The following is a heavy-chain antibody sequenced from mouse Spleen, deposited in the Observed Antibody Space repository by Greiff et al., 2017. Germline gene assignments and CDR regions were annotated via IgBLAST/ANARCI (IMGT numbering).Heavy chain of an antibody. CDR2: ISYDGSN. J-gene: IGHJ2*01. V-gene: IGHV3-6*01. CDR1: GYSITSGYY. Sequence: VQLQQSGPGLVKPSQSLSLTCSVTGYSITSGYYWNWIRQFPGNKLEWMGYISYDGSNNYNPSLKNRISITRDTSKNQFFLKLNSVTTEDTATYYCARDGVGTRDFDYWGQGTTLTVSS. D-gene: IGHD1-1*02. CDR3: ARDGVGTRDFDY.